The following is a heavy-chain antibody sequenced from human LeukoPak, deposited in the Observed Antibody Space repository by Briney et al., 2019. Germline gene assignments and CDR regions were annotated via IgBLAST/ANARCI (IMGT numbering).Heavy chain of an antibody. D-gene: IGHD2-2*01. V-gene: IGHV4-30-4*01. J-gene: IGHJ4*02. CDR3: AREYRPPRCFDY. Sequence: PSQTLSLTSTVYAVSISSVGYYWTWIRQPPGKGLEWIGYIFYSGTTHYNSSLQSRVTISVDTSKNQFSLKLRSVTAAETAVYYCAREYRPPRCFDYWGQGSLVTVSS. CDR2: IFYSGTT. CDR1: AVSISSVGYY.